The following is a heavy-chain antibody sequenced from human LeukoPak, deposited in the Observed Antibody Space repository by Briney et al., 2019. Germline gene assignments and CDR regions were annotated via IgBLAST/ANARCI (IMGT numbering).Heavy chain of an antibody. CDR2: IYSGGST. V-gene: IGHV3-53*01. CDR1: GFTVSSNY. D-gene: IGHD3-16*01. J-gene: IGHJ4*02. CDR3: ARARNYDYVWGSYPPAGYYFDY. Sequence: AGGSLRLSCAASGFTVSSNYMSWVRQAPGKGLEWVSAIYSGGSTYYANSVKAGFTFSRANHRNTLDLQINSLRAEDTAVYYCARARNYDYVWGSYPPAGYYFDYWGQGTLVTVSS.